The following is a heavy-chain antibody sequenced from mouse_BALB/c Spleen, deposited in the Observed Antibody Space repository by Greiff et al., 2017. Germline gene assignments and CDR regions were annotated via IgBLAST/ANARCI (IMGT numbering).Heavy chain of an antibody. CDR3: TRAKGNSFDY. CDR1: GYTFTSYW. J-gene: IGHJ2*01. CDR2: IYPGSGST. Sequence: LQQPGSELVRPGASVKLSCKASGYTFTSYWMHWVKQRHGQGLEWIGNIYPGSGSTNYDEKFKSKGTLTVDTSSSTAYMHLSSLTSEDSAVYYCTRAKGNSFDYWGQGTTLTVSS. V-gene: IGHV1S22*01.